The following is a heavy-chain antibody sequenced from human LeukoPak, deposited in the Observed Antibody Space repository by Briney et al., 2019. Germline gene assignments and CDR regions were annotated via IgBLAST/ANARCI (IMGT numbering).Heavy chain of an antibody. CDR1: GFTFSSYG. J-gene: IGHJ4*02. CDR3: AKDSITIFGVVRRFDY. CDR2: IRYDGSNK. D-gene: IGHD3-3*01. Sequence: GGSLRLSCAASGFTFSSYGMHRVRQAPGKGLEWVAFIRYDGSNKYYADSVKGRFTISRDNSKNTLYLQMNSLRAEDTAVYYCAKDSITIFGVVRRFDYWGQGTLVTVSS. V-gene: IGHV3-30*02.